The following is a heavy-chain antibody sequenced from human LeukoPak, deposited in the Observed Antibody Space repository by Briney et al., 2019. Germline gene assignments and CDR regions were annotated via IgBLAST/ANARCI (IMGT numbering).Heavy chain of an antibody. CDR1: GGSIITGGYS. CDR2: IYHTGST. D-gene: IGHD2-15*01. V-gene: IGHV4-30-2*01. CDR3: ARERYCSGGSCYSISGFDY. Sequence: PSETLSLTCAVSGGSIITGGYSWNWIRQPPGRGLEWIGYIYHTGSTYYNPSLKSRVTISVDTSKNQFSLKLSSVTAADTAVYYCARERYCSGGSCYSISGFDYWGQGTLVTVSS. J-gene: IGHJ4*02.